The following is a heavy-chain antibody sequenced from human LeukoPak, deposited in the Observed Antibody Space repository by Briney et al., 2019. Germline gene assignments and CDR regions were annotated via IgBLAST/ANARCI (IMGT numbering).Heavy chain of an antibody. CDR3: ARGVGAQRLLWFGELLSTFDY. D-gene: IGHD3-10*01. J-gene: IGHJ4*02. Sequence: SETLSLTCTVSGGSISSSSSYWGWIRQPPGKGLEWIGSIYYSGSTYYNPSLKSRVTISVDTSKNQFSLKLSSVTAADTAVYYCARGVGAQRLLWFGELLSTFDYWGQGTLVTVSS. CDR2: IYYSGST. CDR1: GGSISSSSSY. V-gene: IGHV4-39*01.